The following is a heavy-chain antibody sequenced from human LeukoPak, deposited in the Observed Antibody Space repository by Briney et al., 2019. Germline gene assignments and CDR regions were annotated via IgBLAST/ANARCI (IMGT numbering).Heavy chain of an antibody. CDR3: ARGATMVREGLNWFDP. Sequence: ASAKVSCKASGYTFTSYGISWVRQAPGQGLEWMGWISAYNGNTNYAQKLQGRVTMTTDTSTSTAYMELRSLRSDDTAVYYCARGATMVREGLNWFDPWGQGTLVTVSS. CDR1: GYTFTSYG. V-gene: IGHV1-18*01. CDR2: ISAYNGNT. J-gene: IGHJ5*02. D-gene: IGHD3-10*01.